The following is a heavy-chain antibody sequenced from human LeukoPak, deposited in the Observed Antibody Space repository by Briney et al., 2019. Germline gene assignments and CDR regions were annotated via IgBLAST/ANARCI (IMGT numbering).Heavy chain of an antibody. D-gene: IGHD2-2*01. CDR3: AREYCSSTSCTADFDY. Sequence: ASVKVSCKASGGTFSSYTISWVRQAPGQWLEWMGRIIPILGIANYAQKFQGRVTITADKSTSTAYMELSSLRSEDTAVYYCAREYCSSTSCTADFDYWGQGTLVTVSS. CDR1: GGTFSSYT. CDR2: IIPILGIA. J-gene: IGHJ4*02. V-gene: IGHV1-69*04.